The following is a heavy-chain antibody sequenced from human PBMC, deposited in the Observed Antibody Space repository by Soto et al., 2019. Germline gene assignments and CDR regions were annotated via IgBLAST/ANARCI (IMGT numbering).Heavy chain of an antibody. J-gene: IGHJ6*02. CDR1: GYSSTSYW. Sequence: LKISCKGSGYSSTSYWINWVRQMPGKGLEGMGIIYPGDSDTRYSPSFQGQVTISADKSIDTAYLQWRSLKASDTAVYYCARHHGSPGSYFGLDVWGQGTTVTVSS. D-gene: IGHD6-13*01. CDR2: IYPGDSDT. CDR3: ARHHGSPGSYFGLDV. V-gene: IGHV5-51*01.